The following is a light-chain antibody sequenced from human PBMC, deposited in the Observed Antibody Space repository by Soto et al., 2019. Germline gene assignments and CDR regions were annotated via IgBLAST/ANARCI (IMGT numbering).Light chain of an antibody. CDR1: QSISFW. J-gene: IGKJ2*02. Sequence: DIKMTQSPSTLSASVGDRVTITCRASQSISFWLAWYQQKPGKAPKLLIYMASSLESGVPSRFSGSGSGTEFTLTISSLQPEDFATYYCQQYNSCSGTFGQGTKLEI. V-gene: IGKV1-5*03. CDR2: MAS. CDR3: QQYNSCSGT.